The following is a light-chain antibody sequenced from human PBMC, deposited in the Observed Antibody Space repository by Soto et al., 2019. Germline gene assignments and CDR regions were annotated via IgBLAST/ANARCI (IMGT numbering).Light chain of an antibody. CDR2: NAS. V-gene: IGKV1-5*03. J-gene: IGKJ2*01. Sequence: DIQMTQSPSTLSASVGDRVTITCRASQSISSWLVWYQQRPGKAPKVLIYNASNLESGVPSRFSGSGSGTEFTLTISSLQPDDFATYYCQQYNSYPFTFGGGTKLEIK. CDR1: QSISSW. CDR3: QQYNSYPFT.